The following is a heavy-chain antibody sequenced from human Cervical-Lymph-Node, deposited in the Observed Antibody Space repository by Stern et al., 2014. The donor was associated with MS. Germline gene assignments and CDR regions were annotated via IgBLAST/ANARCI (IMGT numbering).Heavy chain of an antibody. CDR2: IYTGDSAI. CDR3: ARRGVTTRFDY. J-gene: IGHJ4*02. Sequence: VQLVQSGAEVRKPGESLSISCLASGYSFYSYWIGWGRPMPGKGLGWTGIIYTGDSAIRYSTSFQGQVTLSADKSVKTAILQWSSLKASDTARYYCARRGVTTRFDYWGQGTLVTVSS. D-gene: IGHD3-3*01. V-gene: IGHV5-51*01. CDR1: GYSFYSYW.